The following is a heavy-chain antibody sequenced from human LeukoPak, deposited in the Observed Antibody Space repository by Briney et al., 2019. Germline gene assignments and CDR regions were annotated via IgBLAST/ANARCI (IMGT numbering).Heavy chain of an antibody. D-gene: IGHD3-9*01. CDR1: GFTFSSYS. J-gene: IGHJ3*02. CDR2: ISSSSSYI. CDR3: ARADDRRGAFDT. V-gene: IGHV3-21*01. Sequence: GGSLRLSCAASGFTFSSYSMNWVRQAPGKGLEWVSSISSSSSYIYYADSVKGRFTISRDNAKNSLYLQMNSLRAEDTAVYYCARADDRRGAFDTWGQGTMVTVSS.